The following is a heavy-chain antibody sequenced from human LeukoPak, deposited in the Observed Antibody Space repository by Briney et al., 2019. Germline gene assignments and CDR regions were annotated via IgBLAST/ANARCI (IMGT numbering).Heavy chain of an antibody. CDR2: VHLDGRT. CDR3: AREGGFYRPLDY. V-gene: IGHV4-4*02. CDR1: GGSVTSTNW. D-gene: IGHD3-3*01. Sequence: SETLFLTCGVSGGSVTSTNWWTWGRQPPGKGLEWIGEVHLDGRTNYNPSLKSRLTMSVDLSENHVSLKLTSVTAADTAVYYCAREGGFYRPLDYSGQGTLVTVSS. J-gene: IGHJ4*02.